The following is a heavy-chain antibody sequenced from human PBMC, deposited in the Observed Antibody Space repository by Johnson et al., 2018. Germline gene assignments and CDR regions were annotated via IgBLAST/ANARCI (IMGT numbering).Heavy chain of an antibody. CDR3: SRDRDPYDYVWGIYRYTGYFQH. V-gene: IGHV4-59*01. D-gene: IGHD3-16*02. CDR2: IYYSGNT. J-gene: IGHJ1*01. CDR1: GGSIRSYY. Sequence: QVQLQESGPGLVKPSETLSLTCSVSGGSIRSYYWSWIRQPPGKGLEWIGYIYYSGNTNYNPSLQSRVTISVDTSKNQFSLNLSSVTAAATAGYYWSRDRDPYDYVWGIYRYTGYFQHWGQGTLVTVSS.